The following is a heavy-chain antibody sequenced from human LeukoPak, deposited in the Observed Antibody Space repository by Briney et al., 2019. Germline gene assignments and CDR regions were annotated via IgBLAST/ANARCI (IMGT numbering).Heavy chain of an antibody. CDR1: GYTFTSYA. V-gene: IGHV1-3*01. CDR3: ARVLSSWPGSEYFQH. J-gene: IGHJ1*01. CDR2: INAGNGNT. Sequence: ASVKVSCKASGYTFTSYAMHWVRQAPGQRLEWMGWINAGNGNTKYSQKFQGRVTITRDTTASTAYMELSSLRSEDTAVYCCARVLSSWPGSEYFQHWGQGTLVTVSS. D-gene: IGHD6-13*01.